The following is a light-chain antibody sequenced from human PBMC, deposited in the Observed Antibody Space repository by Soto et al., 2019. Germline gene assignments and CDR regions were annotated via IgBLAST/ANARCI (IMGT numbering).Light chain of an antibody. V-gene: IGLV2-14*01. CDR3: SSFTNRKTYV. J-gene: IGLJ1*01. Sequence: QSALTQPASVSGSPGQSIAISCTGTSSDVGGYNSVSWFQQHPGKAPKLIIYDVNDRPSAVSDRFSGSKSGNTASLTISGLQTEGEADYYCSSFTNRKTYVFGTGTKLTVL. CDR2: DVN. CDR1: SSDVGGYNS.